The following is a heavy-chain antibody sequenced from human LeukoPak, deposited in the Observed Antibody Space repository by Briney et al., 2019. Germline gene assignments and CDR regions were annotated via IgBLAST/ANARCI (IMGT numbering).Heavy chain of an antibody. Sequence: GGSLRLSCAAAGFSVRSNYMSWVRQAPGKGLEYVSSIETGGSTHYTGSVKGRFTISRDTSKNNLYLQMHSLRAEDTAAYYCARDRGFFGEPDFYYAMDVWGQGTTVTVSS. J-gene: IGHJ6*02. CDR2: IETGGST. CDR3: ARDRGFFGEPDFYYAMDV. CDR1: GFSVRSNY. D-gene: IGHD3-10*01. V-gene: IGHV3-66*01.